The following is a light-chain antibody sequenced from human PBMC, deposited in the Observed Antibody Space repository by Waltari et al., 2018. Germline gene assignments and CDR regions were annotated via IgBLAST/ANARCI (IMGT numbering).Light chain of an antibody. J-gene: IGKJ1*01. CDR1: QGISTH. CDR2: AAS. Sequence: DIQLTQSPSFLSASVRDRVTIPCRASQGISTHLAWYQQKPGKGPKLLIYAASTLQSDIPSRFSGSGSGTEFTLTIRNLQPEDFSTYYCLQTYSTPWTFGQGTKVEIK. CDR3: LQTYSTPWT. V-gene: IGKV1-9*01.